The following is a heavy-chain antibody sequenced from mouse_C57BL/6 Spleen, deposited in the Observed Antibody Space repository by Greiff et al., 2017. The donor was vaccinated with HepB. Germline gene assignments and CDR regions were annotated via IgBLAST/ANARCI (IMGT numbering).Heavy chain of an antibody. V-gene: IGHV5-12*01. CDR3: ARRGNGYYPVFDY. D-gene: IGHD2-3*01. CDR2: ISNGGGST. CDR1: GFTFSDYY. Sequence: EVQRVESGGGLVQPGGSLKLSCAASGFTFSDYYMYWVRQTPEKRLEWVAYISNGGGSTYYPDTVKGRFTISRDNAKNTLYLQMSRLKSEDTAMYYCARRGNGYYPVFDYWGQGTTLTVSS. J-gene: IGHJ2*01.